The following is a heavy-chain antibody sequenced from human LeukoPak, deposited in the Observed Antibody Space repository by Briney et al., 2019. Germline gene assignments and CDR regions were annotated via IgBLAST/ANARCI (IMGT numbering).Heavy chain of an antibody. J-gene: IGHJ6*03. CDR2: ISSSGSTI. Sequence: GGSLRLSCAASGFTFSDYYMSWIRQAPGKGLEWVSYISSSGSTIYYADSVKGRFTISRDNSKNTLYLQMNSLRAEDTAVYYCARVLRGYSGYGPYYYMDVWGRGTTVTISS. D-gene: IGHD5-12*01. CDR3: ARVLRGYSGYGPYYYMDV. CDR1: GFTFSDYY. V-gene: IGHV3-11*01.